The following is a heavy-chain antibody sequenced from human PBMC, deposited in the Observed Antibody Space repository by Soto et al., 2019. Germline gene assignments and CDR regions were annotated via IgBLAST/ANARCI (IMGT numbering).Heavy chain of an antibody. J-gene: IGHJ4*02. CDR3: ARKISGTPNPFDY. CDR1: GFTFTSYA. CDR2: ITGGGDIT. V-gene: IGHV3-23*01. D-gene: IGHD1-7*01. Sequence: GGSLRLSCAASGFTFTSYAMSWVRQAPGKGLEWVSVITGGGDITKYADSVKGRFTISRDNSKNTLYMQMNSLRAEDTAVYYCARKISGTPNPFDYWGQGTLVTVSS.